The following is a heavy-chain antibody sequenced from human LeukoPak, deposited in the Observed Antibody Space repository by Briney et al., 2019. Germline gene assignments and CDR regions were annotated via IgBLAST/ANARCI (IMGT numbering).Heavy chain of an antibody. CDR3: ANLGYNTKPRTNYGSGSLEHFQH. V-gene: IGHV3-30*02. J-gene: IGHJ1*01. CDR1: GFTFSNYG. D-gene: IGHD3-10*01. CDR2: IRYDATIK. Sequence: QPGGSLRLSCAASGFTFSNYGMHWVRQAPGKGLEWVAFIRYDATIKYYADSVKGRFTMSRDNSKNTLFLQMDSLRVEDTAVYYCANLGYNTKPRTNYGSGSLEHFQHWGQGTLVTVSS.